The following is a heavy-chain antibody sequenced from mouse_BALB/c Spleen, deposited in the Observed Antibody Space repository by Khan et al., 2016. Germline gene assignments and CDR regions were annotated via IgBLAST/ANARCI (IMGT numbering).Heavy chain of an antibody. D-gene: IGHD1-1*01. Sequence: QVQLKESGPGLVAPSQSLSITCTVSGFSLTSYDISCIRQPPGKGLEWLGGIWTGGGTNYNSAFMSRMIISKDNSKSQVFLKMNSLQTDDTAIYYCVRDGYGTTYGTIDYWGQGTSVTVSS. CDR3: VRDGYGTTYGTIDY. CDR1: GFSLTSYD. CDR2: IWTGGGT. V-gene: IGHV2-9-2*01. J-gene: IGHJ4*01.